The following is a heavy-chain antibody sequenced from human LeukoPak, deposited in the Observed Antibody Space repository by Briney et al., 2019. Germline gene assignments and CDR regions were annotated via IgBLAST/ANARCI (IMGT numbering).Heavy chain of an antibody. CDR2: IKPDSGAT. V-gene: IGHV1-2*02. D-gene: IGHD5-18*01. Sequence: GASVKVFCKASGYTFTGHYIHWVRQAPGQGLEWMGWIKPDSGATNYAQKFQGRVTMTRDTSISTAHMELNRLTSDDTAVYYCARPEYRYGYILDYWGQGTLVTVSS. CDR3: ARPEYRYGYILDY. J-gene: IGHJ4*02. CDR1: GYTFTGHY.